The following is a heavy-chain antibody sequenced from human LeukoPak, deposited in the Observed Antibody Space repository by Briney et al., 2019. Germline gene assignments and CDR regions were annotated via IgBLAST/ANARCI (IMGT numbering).Heavy chain of an antibody. CDR3: AQRSDSSGYYYGPIDY. V-gene: IGHV3-30-3*01. CDR1: GFTFSSYA. D-gene: IGHD3-22*01. CDR2: ISYDGSNK. Sequence: GGSLRLSCAASGFTFSSYAMHWVRQAPGKGLEWVAVISYDGSNKYCADSVKGRFTISRDNSKNTLYLQMNSLRAEDTAVYYCAQRSDSSGYYYGPIDYWGQGTLVTVSS. J-gene: IGHJ4*02.